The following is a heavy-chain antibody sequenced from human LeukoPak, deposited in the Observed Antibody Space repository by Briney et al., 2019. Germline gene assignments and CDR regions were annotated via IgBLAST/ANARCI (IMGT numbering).Heavy chain of an antibody. J-gene: IGHJ5*02. V-gene: IGHV4-31*03. CDR3: ARDGCSGPSFHGNWFDP. Sequence: SETLSLTCTVSGGSISSGTYFWSWIRQHPGKGLEWIGYIHYSGSTYNNPSLKSRVTISVDTSKNQFSLKLSSVTAADTAVYYCARDGCSGPSFHGNWFDPWGQGTLFTVSS. CDR1: GGSISSGTYF. D-gene: IGHD2-8*02. CDR2: IHYSGST.